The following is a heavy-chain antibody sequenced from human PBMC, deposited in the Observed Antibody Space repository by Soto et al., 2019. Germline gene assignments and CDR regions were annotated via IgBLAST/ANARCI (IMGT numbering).Heavy chain of an antibody. CDR3: ARDRNGLGIDPWFDP. D-gene: IGHD7-27*01. CDR2: IYYSGST. V-gene: IGHV4-59*01. J-gene: IGHJ5*02. Sequence: SETLSLTCTVSGGSISSYYWSWIRQPPGKGLEWIGYIYYSGSTNYNPSLKSRVTISVDTSKNQFSLKLSSVTAADTAVYYCARDRNGLGIDPWFDPWGQGTLVTVSS. CDR1: GGSISSYY.